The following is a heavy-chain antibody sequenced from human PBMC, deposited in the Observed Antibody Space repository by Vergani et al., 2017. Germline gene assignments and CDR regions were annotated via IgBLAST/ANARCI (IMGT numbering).Heavy chain of an antibody. V-gene: IGHV4-34*01. J-gene: IGHJ6*03. CDR2: INHSGST. D-gene: IGHD3-3*01. CDR3: ARGQKQADFWSGFHYYYMDV. CDR1: GGSFSGYY. Sequence: QVQLQQWGAGLLKPSETLSLTCAVYGGSFSGYYWSWIRQPPGKGLEWIGEINHSGSTNYNPSLKIRVTISVDTSKNQFSLKMSSVTAADTSVYYCARGQKQADFWSGFHYYYMDVWGKGTTVTVSS.